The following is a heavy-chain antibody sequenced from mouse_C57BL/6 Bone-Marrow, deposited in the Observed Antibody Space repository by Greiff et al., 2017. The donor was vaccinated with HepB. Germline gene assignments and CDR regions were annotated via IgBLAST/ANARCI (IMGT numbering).Heavy chain of an antibody. J-gene: IGHJ3*01. D-gene: IGHD2-4*01. CDR1: GYTFTSYW. V-gene: IGHV1-50*01. CDR2: IDPSDSYT. CDR3: ARGGDYDWFAY. Sequence: QVLLQQPGAELVKPGASVKLSCKASGYTFTSYWMQWVKQRPGQGLEWIGEIDPSDSYTNYNQKFKGQSTLTVDTSSSTAYMQLSSLTSEDSAVYYCARGGDYDWFAYWGQGTLVTVSA.